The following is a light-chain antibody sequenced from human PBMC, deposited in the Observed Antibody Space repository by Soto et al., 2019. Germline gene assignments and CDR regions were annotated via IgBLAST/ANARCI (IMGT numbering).Light chain of an antibody. V-gene: IGKV4-1*01. Sequence: IVMTQSPDSLAVSLGERATINCKSSQSLLYTSNNKNYLAWYQQKPGQPPKLLIYWASTRESGVPDRFSGSGSGTDFTLTISSLQAEDVAVYYFQQYYSNPELTFGGWTKVELK. CDR1: QSLLYTSNNKNY. CDR3: QQYYSNPELT. CDR2: WAS. J-gene: IGKJ4*01.